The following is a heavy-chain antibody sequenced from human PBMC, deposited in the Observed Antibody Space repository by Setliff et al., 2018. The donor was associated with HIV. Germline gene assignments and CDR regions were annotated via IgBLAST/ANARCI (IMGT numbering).Heavy chain of an antibody. CDR1: GFTFSSYN. Sequence: PGGSLRLSCAASGFTFSSYNMNWVRQPPGKGLEWVSSISSSSSSIYYADSVKGRFTISRDNAKNSLHLQMNSLRAEDTAVYYCARDSFSSDWPSCQVVFDYWGQGTLVTVSS. V-gene: IGHV3-21*01. J-gene: IGHJ4*02. CDR3: ARDSFSSDWPSCQVVFDY. CDR2: ISSSSSSI. D-gene: IGHD6-19*01.